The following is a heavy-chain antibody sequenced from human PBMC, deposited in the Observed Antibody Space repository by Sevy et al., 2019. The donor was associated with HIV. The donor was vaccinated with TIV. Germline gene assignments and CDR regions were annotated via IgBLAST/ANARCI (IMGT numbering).Heavy chain of an antibody. CDR2: ISHDGNYK. V-gene: IGHV3-30-3*01. Sequence: GGSLRLSCTAPGFTFSNYDMHWVRQAPGKGLDWVAVISHDGNYKSCADSVKDRFSISRDNFKNTLHLQMNSLRVEDTAVYFCARLFSCGGDCYYLDYWGQGPWSPSPQ. CDR3: ARLFSCGGDCYYLDY. CDR1: GFTFSNYD. J-gene: IGHJ4*02. D-gene: IGHD2-21*02.